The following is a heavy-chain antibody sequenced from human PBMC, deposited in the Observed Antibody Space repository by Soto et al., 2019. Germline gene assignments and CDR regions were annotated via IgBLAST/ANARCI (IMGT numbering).Heavy chain of an antibody. Sequence: GGSLRLSCAASGFTFSSYAMSWVRQAPGKGLEWVSAISGSGGSTYYADSVKGRFTISRDNSKNTLYLQMNSLRAEDTAVYYCAKDHYDFWSGIGAGNWFDPWGQGTLVTVSS. CDR2: ISGSGGST. V-gene: IGHV3-23*01. D-gene: IGHD3-3*01. CDR1: GFTFSSYA. J-gene: IGHJ5*02. CDR3: AKDHYDFWSGIGAGNWFDP.